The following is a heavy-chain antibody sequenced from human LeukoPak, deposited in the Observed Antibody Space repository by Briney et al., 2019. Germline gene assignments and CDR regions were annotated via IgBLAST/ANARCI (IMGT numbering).Heavy chain of an antibody. Sequence: GGSLRLSCAASGFTVSSNYMSWVRQAPGKGLEWVSVIYSGGSTYYAGSVKGRFTISRDNSKNTLYLQMNSLRAEDTAVYYCARTRYGDSYFDYWGQGTLVTVSS. CDR3: ARTRYGDSYFDY. J-gene: IGHJ4*02. V-gene: IGHV3-53*01. CDR2: IYSGGST. D-gene: IGHD4-17*01. CDR1: GFTVSSNY.